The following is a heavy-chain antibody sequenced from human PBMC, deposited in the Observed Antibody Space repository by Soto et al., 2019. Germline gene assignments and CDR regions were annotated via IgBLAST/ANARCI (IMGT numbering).Heavy chain of an antibody. Sequence: GGSLRLSFAASGFTFDDYAMHWVRQAPGKGLEWVSGISWNSGSIGYADSVKGRFTISRDNAKNSLYLQMNSLRAEDTALYYCAKDIGSFVVVTAISAFDIWGQGTMVTVSS. CDR2: ISWNSGSI. CDR3: AKDIGSFVVVTAISAFDI. D-gene: IGHD2-21*02. V-gene: IGHV3-9*01. J-gene: IGHJ3*02. CDR1: GFTFDDYA.